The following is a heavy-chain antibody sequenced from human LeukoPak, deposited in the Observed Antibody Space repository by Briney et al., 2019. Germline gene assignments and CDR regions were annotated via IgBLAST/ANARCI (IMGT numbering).Heavy chain of an antibody. V-gene: IGHV4-34*01. J-gene: IGHJ4*02. Sequence: SETLSLTCAVYGGSFSGYYWSWIRQPPGKGLEWIGEINHSGSTNYNPSLKSRVTISVDTSKNQFSLKLSSLTAADTAVYYCARESYSSSWYGDYFDYWGQGTLVTVSS. D-gene: IGHD6-13*01. CDR2: INHSGST. CDR3: ARESYSSSWYGDYFDY. CDR1: GGSFSGYY.